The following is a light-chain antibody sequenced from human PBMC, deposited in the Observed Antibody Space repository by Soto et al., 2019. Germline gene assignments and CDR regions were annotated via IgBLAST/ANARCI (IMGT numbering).Light chain of an antibody. V-gene: IGKV3-20*01. CDR1: QSVSSSY. J-gene: IGKJ3*01. Sequence: EIVLTQSPGTLSLSPGERATLSCRASQSVSSSYLAWYQQKPGQAPRLLIYGASGRATGIPDRFSGSGSGTDFALTISRLEPEDFAVSYCHQYGSSRGFTFGPGTKVDIK. CDR3: HQYGSSRGFT. CDR2: GAS.